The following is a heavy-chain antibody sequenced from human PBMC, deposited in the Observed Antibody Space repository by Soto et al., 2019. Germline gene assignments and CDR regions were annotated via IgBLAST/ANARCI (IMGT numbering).Heavy chain of an antibody. D-gene: IGHD2-15*01. J-gene: IGHJ4*02. Sequence: EVQLLESGGGLVQPGGSLRLSCAASGFTFSTYAMGWVRQAPGKGLELVSSIDSGGRKTYYLDSVKGRFTISRDNTKNTVYLHMHRLRAEDTAIYYGAKGAVVVKVEFESWGQATLVTVSS. CDR3: AKGAVVVKVEFES. V-gene: IGHV3-23*01. CDR1: GFTFSTYA. CDR2: IDSGGRKT.